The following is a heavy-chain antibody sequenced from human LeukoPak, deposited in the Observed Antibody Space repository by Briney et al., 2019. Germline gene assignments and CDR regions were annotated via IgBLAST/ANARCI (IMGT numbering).Heavy chain of an antibody. Sequence: KSSETLSLTCTVSGASISRINYYWRWIRQPPGKGLEWLGTIYSTVSTYYNASLKSRVTISVDTSKNHFSLKLSSVTAADTAAYYCASGSGYFFNYWGQGTLVTVSS. J-gene: IGHJ4*01. CDR1: GASISRINYY. V-gene: IGHV4-39*02. CDR3: ASGSGYFFNY. D-gene: IGHD1-14*01. CDR2: IYSTVST.